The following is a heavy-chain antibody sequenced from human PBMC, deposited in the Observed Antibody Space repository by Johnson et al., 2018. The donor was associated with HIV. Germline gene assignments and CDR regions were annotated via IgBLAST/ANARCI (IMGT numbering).Heavy chain of an antibody. J-gene: IGHJ3*02. V-gene: IGHV3-30*14. D-gene: IGHD3-10*02. Sequence: VQLVESGGGVVQPGGSLRLSCAASGFTFSNFDMDWVRQAPGRGLEWIVSISYDGSNKYYADSVKGRFSISRDNSKNTLYLQMNSLRAEDTAGYYCARLCSGCADAFDIWGQGTMVTVSS. CDR2: ISYDGSNK. CDR1: GFTFSNFD. CDR3: ARLCSGCADAFDI.